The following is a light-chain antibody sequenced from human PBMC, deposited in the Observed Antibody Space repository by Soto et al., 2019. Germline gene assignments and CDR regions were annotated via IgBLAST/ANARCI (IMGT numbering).Light chain of an antibody. J-gene: IGLJ2*01. CDR1: KLGDKY. V-gene: IGLV3-1*01. CDR3: QAWDSSTVV. CDR2: QDS. Sequence: SYEPTQPPSVSVSPGQTASITCSGDKLGDKYACWYQQKPGQSPVLVSYQDSKRPSGIPERFSGSNSGNTATLTISGTQAMDEADYYCQAWDSSTVVFGGGTKVTVL.